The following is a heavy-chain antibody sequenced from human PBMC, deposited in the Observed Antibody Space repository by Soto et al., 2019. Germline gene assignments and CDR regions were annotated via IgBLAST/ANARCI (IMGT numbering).Heavy chain of an antibody. CDR1: GFTFTTYS. CDR3: ALVGQYDSSDY. CDR2: ISSSSSTI. V-gene: IGHV3-48*02. D-gene: IGHD3-3*01. Sequence: EVQLVESGGGLVQPGGSLRLSCAVSGFTFTTYSMNWVRQAPGKGLEWVSYISSSSSTIYYADSVKGRFTISRDNAKNSLYLQMNSLRDDDTAVYYCALVGQYDSSDYWGQGTLVTVSS. J-gene: IGHJ4*02.